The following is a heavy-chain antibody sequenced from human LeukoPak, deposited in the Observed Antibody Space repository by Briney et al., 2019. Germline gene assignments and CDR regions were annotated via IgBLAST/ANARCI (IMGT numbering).Heavy chain of an antibody. V-gene: IGHV5-51*01. J-gene: IGHJ3*02. D-gene: IGHD3-3*01. Sequence: GESLKISCKASGYSFVSHWIVWVRQMPGKGLEWLGIIYPGDSDTRYSPSFQGQVTISADKPISTAYLQWNSLRASDTAMYYCARRPSYDFWSGYYGVDGLDIWGQGTMVTVSS. CDR1: GYSFVSHW. CDR3: ARRPSYDFWSGYYGVDGLDI. CDR2: IYPGDSDT.